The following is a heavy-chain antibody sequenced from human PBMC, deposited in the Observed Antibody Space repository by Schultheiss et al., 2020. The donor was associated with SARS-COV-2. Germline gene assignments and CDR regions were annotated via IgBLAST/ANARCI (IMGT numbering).Heavy chain of an antibody. CDR1: GFTFSSYA. J-gene: IGHJ4*02. D-gene: IGHD4-17*01. CDR3: ARESPVTMTTVTDFDY. CDR2: INSNGGST. Sequence: GGSLRLSCAASGFTFSSYAMDWVRQAPGKGLEYVSTINSNGGSTYYADSVKGRFTISRDNSKNTLYLQMNSLRAEDTAVYYCARESPVTMTTVTDFDYWGQGTLVTVSS. V-gene: IGHV3-64*04.